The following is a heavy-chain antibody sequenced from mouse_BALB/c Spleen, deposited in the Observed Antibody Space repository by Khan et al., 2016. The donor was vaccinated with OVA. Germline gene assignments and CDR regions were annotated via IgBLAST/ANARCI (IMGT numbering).Heavy chain of an antibody. Sequence: QVQLKQSGPELKKPGETVKISCKASGYTFTSYGMNWVKQSPGKALRWMGWINTYTGEATYTDDFKGRFAFSLETSASTAYLQINNLKNEDTATYCCARPPYFSYTLDYWGQGTSVTVSS. J-gene: IGHJ4*01. CDR1: GYTFTSYG. CDR3: ARPPYFSYTLDY. CDR2: INTYTGEA. D-gene: IGHD2-10*01. V-gene: IGHV9-3-1*01.